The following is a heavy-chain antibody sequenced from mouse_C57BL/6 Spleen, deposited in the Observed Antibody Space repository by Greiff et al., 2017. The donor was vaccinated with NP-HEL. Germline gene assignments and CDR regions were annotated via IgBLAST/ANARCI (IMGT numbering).Heavy chain of an antibody. CDR3: ASDHGGSSGSFAY. Sequence: VHLVESGPGLVAPSQSLSITCTVSGFSLTSYGVDWVRQSPGKGLEWLGVIWGVGSTNYNSALKSRLSISKDNSKSQVFLKMNSLQTDDTAMYYCASDHGGSSGSFAYWGQGTLVTVSA. CDR1: GFSLTSYG. CDR2: IWGVGST. J-gene: IGHJ3*01. V-gene: IGHV2-6*01. D-gene: IGHD3-2*02.